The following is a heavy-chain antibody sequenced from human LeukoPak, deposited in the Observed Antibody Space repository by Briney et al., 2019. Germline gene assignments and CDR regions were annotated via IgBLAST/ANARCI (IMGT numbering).Heavy chain of an antibody. Sequence: SETLSLTCTVSGGSISSSSHYWGWIRRPPGKGLEWIGSIYYTGSVSTYYNPSLKSRVTVSVDTSKNQFSLKMSSVTAADTAVYYCASLAGSGKYYYYMDVWGKGTTVTVSS. V-gene: IGHV4-39*01. CDR2: IYYTGSVST. CDR1: GGSISSSSHY. D-gene: IGHD3-10*01. CDR3: ASLAGSGKYYYYMDV. J-gene: IGHJ6*03.